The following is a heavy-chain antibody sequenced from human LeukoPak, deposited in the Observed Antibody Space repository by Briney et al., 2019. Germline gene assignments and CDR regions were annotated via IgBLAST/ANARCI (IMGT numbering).Heavy chain of an antibody. CDR1: GYTLTELS. J-gene: IGHJ5*02. CDR3: ARGGAGTYYKRDGWFDP. CDR2: FDPEDGET. V-gene: IGHV1-24*01. D-gene: IGHD3-10*01. Sequence: ASVKVSCKVSGYTLTELSMHWVRQAPGKGLEWMGGFDPEDGETIYAQKFQGRVTMTRDNSISTAYMELSSLTSEDTAVYYCARGGAGTYYKRDGWFDPWGQGTVVTVSS.